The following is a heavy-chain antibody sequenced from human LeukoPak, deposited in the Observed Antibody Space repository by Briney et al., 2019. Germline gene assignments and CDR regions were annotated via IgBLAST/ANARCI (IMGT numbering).Heavy chain of an antibody. CDR2: IYHSGST. V-gene: IGHV4-30-2*01. J-gene: IGHJ3*02. Sequence: PSQTLSLTCTVSGGSISSGGYYWSWIRQPPGKGLEWIGYIYHSGSTYYNPSLKSRVTISVDRSKNQFSLKLSSVTAADTAVYYCATTVRQSGSYYSRERLEAFDIWGQGTMVTVSS. CDR1: GGSISSGGYY. D-gene: IGHD1-26*01. CDR3: ATTVRQSGSYYSRERLEAFDI.